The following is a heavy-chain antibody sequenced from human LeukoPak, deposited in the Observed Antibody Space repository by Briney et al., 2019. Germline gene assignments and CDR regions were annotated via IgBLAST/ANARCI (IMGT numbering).Heavy chain of an antibody. J-gene: IGHJ4*02. V-gene: IGHV3-23*01. CDR1: GFTVNNKY. Sequence: GGSLRLSCAASGFTVNNKYMTWVRQAPGKGLVWVSAISGRGGATYYADAVKGRFTISRDNSNNTLYLQMNSLSAEDTAVYYCAKEDASSSIDYWGQGTVVTVSS. CDR3: AKEDASSSIDY. D-gene: IGHD2-2*01. CDR2: ISGRGGAT.